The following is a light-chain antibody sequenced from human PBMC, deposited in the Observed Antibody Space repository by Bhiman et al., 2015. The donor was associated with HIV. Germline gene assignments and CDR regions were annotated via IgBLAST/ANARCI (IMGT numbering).Light chain of an antibody. V-gene: IGLV3-21*04. CDR2: YDN. CDR1: NIGSKS. CDR3: QVWNSGRDRPGV. J-gene: IGLJ3*02. Sequence: SYELTQPPSVSVAPGKTARITCGGNNIGSKSVHWYQQKPGQAPVMVIYYDNDRPSGIPERFSGSNSGNTATLTISRVEAGDEADYYCQVWNSGRDRPGVFGGGTKLTVL.